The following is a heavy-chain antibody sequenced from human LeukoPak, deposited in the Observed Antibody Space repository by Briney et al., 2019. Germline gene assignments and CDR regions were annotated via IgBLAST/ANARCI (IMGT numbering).Heavy chain of an antibody. V-gene: IGHV1-2*02. D-gene: IGHD6-19*01. CDR2: INPKGGGT. CDR3: AKTGGAFYTSGWYYFDY. Sequence: ASVKVSCKASGYTFTGDYMHWVRQAPGQGLEWMGWINPKGGGTNYAQKFQGRVTMTRDTSISTAYMELSRLGSDDTAVYYCAKTGGAFYTSGWYYFDYWGQGTLVTVSS. CDR1: GYTFTGDY. J-gene: IGHJ4*02.